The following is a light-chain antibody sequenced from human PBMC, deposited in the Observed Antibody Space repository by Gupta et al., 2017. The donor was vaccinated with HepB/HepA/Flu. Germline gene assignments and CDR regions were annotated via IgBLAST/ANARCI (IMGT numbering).Light chain of an antibody. Sequence: EIVLTQSPATLSLSPGERATLSCRASQSVSSYLAWYQQKPGQAPRLIIYDASNRASGIPARFSGSGSGTDFTLTSSRLEPEDFAVYYWQQRSNSYTFGQGTKVEIK. J-gene: IGKJ2*01. CDR2: DAS. CDR3: QQRSNSYT. V-gene: IGKV3-11*01. CDR1: QSVSSY.